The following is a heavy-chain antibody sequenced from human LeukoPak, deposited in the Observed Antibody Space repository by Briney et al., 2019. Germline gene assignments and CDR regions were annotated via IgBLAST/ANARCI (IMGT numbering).Heavy chain of an antibody. Sequence: ASVKVSCKASGYTFTAYYMHWVRQAPGQGLEWMGRINPNSGGTNYAQKLQGRVTMTTDTSTSTAYMELRSLRSDDTAVYYCAREGSGCWFDPWGQGTLVTVSS. J-gene: IGHJ5*02. CDR1: GYTFTAYY. CDR3: AREGSGCWFDP. D-gene: IGHD6-19*01. CDR2: INPNSGGT. V-gene: IGHV1-2*06.